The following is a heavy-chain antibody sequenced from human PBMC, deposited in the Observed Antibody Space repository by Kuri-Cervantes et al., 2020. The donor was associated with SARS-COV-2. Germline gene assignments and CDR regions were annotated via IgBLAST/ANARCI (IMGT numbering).Heavy chain of an antibody. J-gene: IGHJ4*02. CDR1: GSTLRSNW. D-gene: IGHD2-21*02. V-gene: IGHV3-23*01. Sequence: GGSLRLSCAASGSTLRSNWMSWVRQAPGKGLEWVSAISGSGGSTYYADSVKGRFTISRDNSKNTLYLQMNSLRAEDTAVYYCAKEGAYCGGDCYSLGFDYWGQGNLVTVSS. CDR3: AKEGAYCGGDCYSLGFDY. CDR2: ISGSGGST.